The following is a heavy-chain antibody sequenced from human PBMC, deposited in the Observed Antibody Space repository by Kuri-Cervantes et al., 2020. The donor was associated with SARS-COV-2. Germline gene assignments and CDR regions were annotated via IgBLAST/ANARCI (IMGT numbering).Heavy chain of an antibody. Sequence: LSLSCAASGFTFSSYAMHWVRQAPGKGLEWVAVISYDGSNKYYADSVKGRFTISRDNSKNTLYLQMNSLRAEDTAVYHCAREGMVRGATFFDYWGQGTLVTVSS. CDR3: AREGMVRGATFFDY. V-gene: IGHV3-30-3*01. CDR1: GFTFSSYA. D-gene: IGHD3-10*01. CDR2: ISYDGSNK. J-gene: IGHJ4*02.